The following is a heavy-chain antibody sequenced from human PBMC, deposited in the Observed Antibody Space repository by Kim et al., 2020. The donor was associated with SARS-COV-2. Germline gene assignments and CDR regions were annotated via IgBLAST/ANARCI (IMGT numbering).Heavy chain of an antibody. CDR1: GFTFSSYG. D-gene: IGHD3-22*01. Sequence: GGSLRLSCAASGFTFSSYGMHWVRQAPGKGLEWVAVISYDGSNKYYADSVKGRFTISRDNSKNTLYLQMNSLRAEDTAVYYCARLYYYDSSRAEWGQGTLVTVSS. J-gene: IGHJ4*02. CDR3: ARLYYYDSSRAE. CDR2: ISYDGSNK. V-gene: IGHV3-33*05.